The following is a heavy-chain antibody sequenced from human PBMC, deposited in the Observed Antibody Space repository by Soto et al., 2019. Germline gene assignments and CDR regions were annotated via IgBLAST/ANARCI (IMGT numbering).Heavy chain of an antibody. Sequence: QVQLQQWGAGLLKPSENLSLTCAVYGGSFSGYYWSWIRQPPGKGLEWIGEINHSGSTNYNPSLKSRVTISVDTSKNQFSLKLSSVTAADTAVYYCARSVPRLYRDYYYGMDVWGQGTTVTVSS. CDR1: GGSFSGYY. D-gene: IGHD3-3*01. V-gene: IGHV4-34*01. J-gene: IGHJ6*02. CDR2: INHSGST. CDR3: ARSVPRLYRDYYYGMDV.